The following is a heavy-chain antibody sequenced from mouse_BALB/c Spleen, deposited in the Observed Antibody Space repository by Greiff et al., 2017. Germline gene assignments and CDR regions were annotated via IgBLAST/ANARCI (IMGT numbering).Heavy chain of an antibody. V-gene: IGHV1S137*01. CDR1: GYTFTDYA. Sequence: VQLQQSGAELVRPGVSVKISCKGSGYTFTDYAMHWVKQSHAKSLEWIGVISTYYGDASYNQKFKGKATMTVDKSSSTAYMELARLTSEDSAIYYCARDRYGYAMDYWGQGTSVTVSS. J-gene: IGHJ4*01. D-gene: IGHD2-14*01. CDR2: ISTYYGDA. CDR3: ARDRYGYAMDY.